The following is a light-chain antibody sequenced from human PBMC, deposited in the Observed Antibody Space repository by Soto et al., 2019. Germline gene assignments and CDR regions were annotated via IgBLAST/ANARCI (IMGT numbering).Light chain of an antibody. CDR1: ESVSSN. CDR3: QQYNSWPPIT. Sequence: EVVMTQSPATLSVSPWERSTLSCKASESVSSNLAWYQQRPGQAPRLVIYGASTRATGIPARFSGGGSGTEFTLTISSLKSEDFAVYYCQQYNSWPPITFGQGTRLEIK. V-gene: IGKV3-15*01. CDR2: GAS. J-gene: IGKJ5*01.